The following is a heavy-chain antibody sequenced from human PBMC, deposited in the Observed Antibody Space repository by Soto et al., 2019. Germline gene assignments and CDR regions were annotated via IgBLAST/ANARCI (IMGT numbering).Heavy chain of an antibody. D-gene: IGHD6-19*01. CDR2: IHSSGNT. J-gene: IGHJ4*02. V-gene: IGHV4-59*01. Sequence: QVQLQESGPGLVKPSETLSLTCTVSGDSISSYSWSWIRQPPGKGLEWIGCIHSSGNTNYNPSLKSRVTISVDTSKNQFSLNLRSVTAADTALYYCARGSQSTAWYLSYWGQGTLVTVSS. CDR1: GDSISSYS. CDR3: ARGSQSTAWYLSY.